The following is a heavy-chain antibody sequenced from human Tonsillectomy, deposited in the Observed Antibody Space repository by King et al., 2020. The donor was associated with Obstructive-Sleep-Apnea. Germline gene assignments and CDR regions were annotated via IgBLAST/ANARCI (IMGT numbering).Heavy chain of an antibody. D-gene: IGHD3/OR15-3a*01. CDR2: IQQNGREK. J-gene: IGHJ4*02. V-gene: IGHV3-7*01. Sequence: DVQLVESGGGLVQPGGSLRLSCAASGFTVRTYLMSWVRQAPGKGLEWVANIQQNGREKYYVDSVKGRFTISGDNAKNSLYLQMNSLRAEDTAVYYCARDQWTPGYWGQGTLVTVSS. CDR3: ARDQWTPGY. CDR1: GFTVRTYL.